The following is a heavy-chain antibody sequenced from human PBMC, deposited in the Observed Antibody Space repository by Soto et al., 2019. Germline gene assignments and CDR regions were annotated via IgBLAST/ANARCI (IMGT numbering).Heavy chain of an antibody. J-gene: IGHJ4*02. Sequence: QVQLVESGGGVVQPGRSLSLSCAASGFTFSSYGMHWVRQAPGKGLEGVAVISYDGSNKYYADSVKGRFTISRDNSKNTLYLQMNILRAEDTAVYYCAKGPNSFDYWGQGTLVTVSS. CDR3: AKGPNSFDY. V-gene: IGHV3-30*18. CDR1: GFTFSSYG. CDR2: ISYDGSNK.